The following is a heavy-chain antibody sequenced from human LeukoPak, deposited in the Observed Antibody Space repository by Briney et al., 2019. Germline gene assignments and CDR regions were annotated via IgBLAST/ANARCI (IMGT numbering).Heavy chain of an antibody. D-gene: IGHD2-15*01. CDR3: ARLSDCSGGSCYSYYYYGMDV. CDR1: GGTFSSYA. V-gene: IGHV1-69*04. J-gene: IGHJ6*02. CDR2: FIPIFGIA. Sequence: ASVKVSCKASGGTFSSYAISWVRQAPGQGLEWMGRFIPIFGIANYAQKFQGRVTITADKSTSTAYMELSSLRSEDTAVYYCARLSDCSGGSCYSYYYYGMDVWGQGTTVTVSS.